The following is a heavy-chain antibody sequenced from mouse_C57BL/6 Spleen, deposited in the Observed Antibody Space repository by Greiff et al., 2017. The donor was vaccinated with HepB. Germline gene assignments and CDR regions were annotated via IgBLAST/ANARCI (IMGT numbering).Heavy chain of an antibody. CDR2: IRLKSDNYAT. CDR1: GFTFSNYW. CDR3: TAYYSNYDYAMDY. D-gene: IGHD2-5*01. J-gene: IGHJ4*01. V-gene: IGHV6-3*01. Sequence: EVHLVESGGGLVQPGGSMKLSCVASGFTFSNYWMNWVRQSPEKGLEWVAQIRLKSDNYATHYAESVKGRFTISRDDSKSSVYLQMNNLRAEDTGIYYCTAYYSNYDYAMDYWGQGTSVTVSS.